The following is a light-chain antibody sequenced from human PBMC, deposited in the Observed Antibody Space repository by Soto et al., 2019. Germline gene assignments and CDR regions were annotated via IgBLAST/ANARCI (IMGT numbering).Light chain of an antibody. CDR1: SSDVGGYNY. Sequence: QSALTQPPSASGSPGQSVTISCTGTSSDVGGYNYVSWYQQYPGKAPKLLISEVTNRPSGVSNRFSGSKSGNTASLTISGLQAEDEAYYYCCSYTRNSPPVVFGGGTKLTVL. CDR2: EVT. CDR3: CSYTRNSPPVV. J-gene: IGLJ2*01. V-gene: IGLV2-14*01.